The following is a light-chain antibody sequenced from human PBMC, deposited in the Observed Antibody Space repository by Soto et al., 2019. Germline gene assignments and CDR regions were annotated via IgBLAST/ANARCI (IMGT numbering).Light chain of an antibody. V-gene: IGKV3-15*01. CDR3: QQYNNWPRT. CDR2: GAS. Sequence: VGLTKSSGTVSLPPEERATLSCRASQSVSSNLAWYQQKPGQAPRLLIYGASTRATGIPARFSGSGSGTEFTLTISSLQSEDFAVYYCQQYNNWPRTFGQGAKVDVK. CDR1: QSVSSN. J-gene: IGKJ1*01.